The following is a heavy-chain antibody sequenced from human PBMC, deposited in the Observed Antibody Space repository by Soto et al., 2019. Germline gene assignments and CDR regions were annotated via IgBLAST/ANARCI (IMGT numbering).Heavy chain of an antibody. CDR1: GGSISSSSYY. D-gene: IGHD6-19*01. CDR2: IYYSGST. CDR3: ARPNRAGYSSFHDAFDI. V-gene: IGHV4-39*01. J-gene: IGHJ3*02. Sequence: QLQLQESGPGLVKPSETLSLTCTVSGGSISSSSYYWGWIRQPPGKGLEWIGSIYYSGSTYYNPSLKSRVTISVDKSKNQFSLKLSSVTAADTAVYYCARPNRAGYSSFHDAFDIWGQGTMVTVSS.